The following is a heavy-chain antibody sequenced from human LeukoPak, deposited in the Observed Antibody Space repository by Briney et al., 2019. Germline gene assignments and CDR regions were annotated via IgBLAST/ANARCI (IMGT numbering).Heavy chain of an antibody. CDR2: INPNSGGT. Sequence: EASVKVSCKASGYTFTGDYMHWVQQAPGQGLEWMGWINPNSGGTNYAQKFQGRVTMTRDTSISTAYMELSRLRSDDTAVYSCATSQDIVVVPVAYADYWGQGTLVSVSS. CDR3: ATSQDIVVVPVAYADY. V-gene: IGHV1-2*02. J-gene: IGHJ4*02. D-gene: IGHD2-2*01. CDR1: GYTFTGDY.